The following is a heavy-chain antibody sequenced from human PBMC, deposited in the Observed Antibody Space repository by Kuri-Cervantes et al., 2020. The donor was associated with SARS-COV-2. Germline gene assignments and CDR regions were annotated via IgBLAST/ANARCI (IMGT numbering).Heavy chain of an antibody. Sequence: GESLKISCAASGFTFSNYGMHWVRQAPGKGLEWVAVISYNESNEYYADSVKGRFTISRDNSKNTLYLQVNSLRAEDTSVYYCAKDPGTMARGHYYYGMDVWGQGTTVTVSS. CDR3: AKDPGTMARGHYYYGMDV. J-gene: IGHJ6*02. V-gene: IGHV3-30*18. D-gene: IGHD3-10*01. CDR2: ISYNESNE. CDR1: GFTFSNYG.